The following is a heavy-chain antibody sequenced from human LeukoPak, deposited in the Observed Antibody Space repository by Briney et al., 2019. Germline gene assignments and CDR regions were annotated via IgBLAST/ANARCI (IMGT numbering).Heavy chain of an antibody. V-gene: IGHV1-69*01. CDR2: IIPMSGTT. Sequence: SVKVSCKASGGTXSTYVISWVRQAPGQGLGWMGGIIPMSGTTNYAQKFQGRVTIIADESTTTAYMEVSSLRSEDTAVYYCARDSPTVTNVYYGMDVWGQGTTVTVSS. CDR3: ARDSPTVTNVYYGMDV. CDR1: GGTXSTYV. J-gene: IGHJ6*02. D-gene: IGHD4-17*01.